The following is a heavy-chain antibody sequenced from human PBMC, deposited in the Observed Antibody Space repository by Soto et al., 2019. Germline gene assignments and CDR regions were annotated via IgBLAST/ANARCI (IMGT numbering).Heavy chain of an antibody. CDR3: ARDPGRDYDFWSGYSPYYYYGMDV. J-gene: IGHJ6*02. Sequence: PSETLSLTCTVSGGSISSYYWSWIRQPPGKGLEWIGYIYYSGSTNYNPSLKSRVTISVDASKNQFSLKLSSVTAADTAVYYCARDPGRDYDFWSGYSPYYYYGMDVWGQGTTVTVSS. V-gene: IGHV4-59*01. CDR1: GGSISSYY. CDR2: IYYSGST. D-gene: IGHD3-3*01.